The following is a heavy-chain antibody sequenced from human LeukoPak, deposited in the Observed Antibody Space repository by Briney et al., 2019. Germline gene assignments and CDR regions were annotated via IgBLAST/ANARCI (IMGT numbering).Heavy chain of an antibody. CDR3: AKDNPHCTSPNCYFDY. CDR2: ISGSGGTT. V-gene: IGHV3-23*01. CDR1: GFTFSSYV. J-gene: IGHJ4*02. Sequence: GGSLRLSCAASGFTFSSYVMSWVRQTPGKGLEWVSAISGSGGTTYYADSVKGRFTISRDNSKNTLYLQMNSLRAEDTAVYYCAKDNPHCTSPNCYFDYWGQGTLVTVSS. D-gene: IGHD2-2*01.